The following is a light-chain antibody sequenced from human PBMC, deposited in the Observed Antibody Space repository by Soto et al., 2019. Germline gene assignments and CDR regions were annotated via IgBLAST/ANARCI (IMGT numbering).Light chain of an antibody. CDR1: SSDVGGYDY. CDR3: CSFAGSYSLYV. J-gene: IGLJ1*01. CDR2: DVN. Sequence: QSALTQPRSVSESPGQSVTISCTGTSSDVGGYDYGSWYQQHPGKAPKLMIYDVNYRPSGVPDRFSGSKSGNTAFLTISGLQAEDEADYFCCSFAGSYSLYVFGSGTKVTVL. V-gene: IGLV2-11*01.